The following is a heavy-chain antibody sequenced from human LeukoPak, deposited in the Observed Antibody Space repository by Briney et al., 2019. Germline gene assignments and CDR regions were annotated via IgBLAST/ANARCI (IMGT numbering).Heavy chain of an antibody. J-gene: IGHJ6*03. CDR1: GGSISSYY. CDR2: IYYSGSI. V-gene: IGHV4-59*01. Sequence: PSETLSLTCTVSGGSISSYYWSWIRQPPGKGLEWIGYIYYSGSINYNPSLKSRVTISVDTSKNQFSLKLSSVTAADTAVYYCARAREGVQLWSPYYYYYMDVWGKGTTVTVSS. D-gene: IGHD5-18*01. CDR3: ARAREGVQLWSPYYYYYMDV.